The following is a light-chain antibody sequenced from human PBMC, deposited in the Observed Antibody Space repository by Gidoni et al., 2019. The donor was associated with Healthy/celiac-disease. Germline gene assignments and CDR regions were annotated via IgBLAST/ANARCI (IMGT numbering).Light chain of an antibody. CDR1: QSVSSY. CDR3: QQRSNWPLWT. Sequence: ELVFTQSPATLSLSPGERATPSCRASQSVSSYLAWYQQKPGQAPRLLIYDAANRATGIPARFIGSGSGTDFTLTISSLEPEDFAVYYCQQRSNWPLWTFGQGTKVEIK. CDR2: DAA. V-gene: IGKV3-11*01. J-gene: IGKJ1*01.